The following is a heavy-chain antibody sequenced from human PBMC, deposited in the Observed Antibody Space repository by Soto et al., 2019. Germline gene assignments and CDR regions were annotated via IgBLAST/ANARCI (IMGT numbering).Heavy chain of an antibody. Sequence: PGGSLRLSCVASGFTFDDYAMHWVRLAPGEGLEWVSGISWNSGNMDYADSVKGRFTISRDNAKDSLYLQMKSLRAEDTALYYCAKVKRGNWNGHSFVIWGQGTMVTVSS. CDR2: ISWNSGNM. CDR3: AKVKRGNWNGHSFVI. CDR1: GFTFDDYA. V-gene: IGHV3-9*01. D-gene: IGHD1-20*01. J-gene: IGHJ3*02.